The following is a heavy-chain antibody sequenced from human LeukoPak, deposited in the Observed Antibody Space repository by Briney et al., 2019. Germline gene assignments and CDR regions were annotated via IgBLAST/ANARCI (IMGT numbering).Heavy chain of an antibody. CDR2: INPNSGGT. Sequence: ASVKVSCKASGYTFTGYYMHWVRQAPGQGLEWMGWINPNSGGTNYAQKFQGRVTMTRDTSISTAYMELSRLRSDDTAVYYCARTPPPYQYYYDSSGYYFGAFDIWGQGTMVTVSS. J-gene: IGHJ3*02. V-gene: IGHV1-2*02. D-gene: IGHD3-22*01. CDR3: ARTPPPYQYYYDSSGYYFGAFDI. CDR1: GYTFTGYY.